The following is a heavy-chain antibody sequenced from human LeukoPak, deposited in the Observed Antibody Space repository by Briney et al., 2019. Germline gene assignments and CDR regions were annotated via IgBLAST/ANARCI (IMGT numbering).Heavy chain of an antibody. Sequence: PSETLSLTCTVSGGSISSGGYYWSWIRQHPGKGLEWIGYIYYSGSTYYNPSLKSRVTISVDTSKNQFSLKLSSVTAADTAVYYCARSSRHIGYSYDYFDYWGQGTLVTVSS. V-gene: IGHV4-31*03. D-gene: IGHD5-18*01. CDR1: GGSISSGGYY. CDR2: IYYSGST. CDR3: ARSSRHIGYSYDYFDY. J-gene: IGHJ4*02.